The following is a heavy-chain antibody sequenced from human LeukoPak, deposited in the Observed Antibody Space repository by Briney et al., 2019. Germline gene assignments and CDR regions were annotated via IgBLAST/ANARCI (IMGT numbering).Heavy chain of an antibody. CDR1: GFTFSDYY. Sequence: GGSLRLSCAASGFTFSDYYMSWIRQAPGKGLEWVSYITGSTYTNYADSVKGRFTISRDNAKNSLYLQMNSLRAEDTAVYYCARGVTFGGAYDAFDIWGQGTMVTVSS. CDR2: ITGSTYT. V-gene: IGHV3-11*06. CDR3: ARGVTFGGAYDAFDI. J-gene: IGHJ3*02. D-gene: IGHD3-16*01.